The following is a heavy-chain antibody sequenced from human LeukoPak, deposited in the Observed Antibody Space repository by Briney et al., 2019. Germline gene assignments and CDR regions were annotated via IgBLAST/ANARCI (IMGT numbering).Heavy chain of an antibody. CDR3: ARGRAAAGDYYYDYGMDV. Sequence: SETLSLTCTVSGGSTSSSSYYWGWIRQPPGKGLEWIGYVSFSGSTNYNPSLKSRVTISVDTSKNQFSLKLSSVTAADTAVYYCARGRAAAGDYYYDYGMDVWGQGTTVTVSS. CDR2: VSFSGST. J-gene: IGHJ6*02. CDR1: GGSTSSSSYY. D-gene: IGHD6-13*01. V-gene: IGHV4-61*05.